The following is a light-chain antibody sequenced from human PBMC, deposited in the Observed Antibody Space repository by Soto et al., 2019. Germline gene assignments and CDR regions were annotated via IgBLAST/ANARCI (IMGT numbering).Light chain of an antibody. J-gene: IGKJ2*01. CDR3: QQYDRCPYT. V-gene: IGKV1-5*03. CDR1: QSISNW. CDR2: KAS. Sequence: DIQMTQSPSTLSASVGDTVTITCRASQSISNWLAWYQQKPGQAPKLLIHKASTLESGVPSRFSGSGSGTEFALSISSLQPDHFATFYCQQYDRCPYTFGQGTKLEIK.